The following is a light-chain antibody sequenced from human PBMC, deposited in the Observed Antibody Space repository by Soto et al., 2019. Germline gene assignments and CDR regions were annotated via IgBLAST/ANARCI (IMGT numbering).Light chain of an antibody. CDR2: GAS. Sequence: EIVLTQSPDTLSVSPGQRATLSCRASQSVSDNLAWYQQKPGQSPRLLIYGASATAAGIPPRFSGSGSGTEFTLIISSLQPEDFAVYYCQQYNDWPRSFGGGTKVEIK. V-gene: IGKV3-15*01. J-gene: IGKJ4*01. CDR3: QQYNDWPRS. CDR1: QSVSDN.